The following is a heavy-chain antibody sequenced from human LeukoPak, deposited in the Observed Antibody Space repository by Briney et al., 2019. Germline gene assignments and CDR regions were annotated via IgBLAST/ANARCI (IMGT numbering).Heavy chain of an antibody. J-gene: IGHJ4*02. Sequence: ASVKVSCKASGYTFTSYGISWVRQAPGQGLEWMGWINAYNGNTNYAQKLQGRVTMTTDTSTSTAYMELRSLRSDDTAVYYCARLSGWYPKVEFYYFDYWGQGTLVTVSS. CDR2: INAYNGNT. V-gene: IGHV1-18*01. CDR3: ARLSGWYPKVEFYYFDY. D-gene: IGHD6-19*01. CDR1: GYTFTSYG.